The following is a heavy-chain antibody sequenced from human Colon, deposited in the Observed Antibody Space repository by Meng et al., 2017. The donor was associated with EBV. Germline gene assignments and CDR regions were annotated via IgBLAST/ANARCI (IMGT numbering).Heavy chain of an antibody. CDR2: IFYSGNT. J-gene: IGHJ4*02. CDR1: GDSIHTNGYY. Sequence: LPLQESGPGLLKPSETLSLPCSVSGDSIHTNGYYWGWIRQSPGKGLEWIGSIFYSGNTYFNPSLKTRVTISVDTSKNQFSLKLSSVTAADTAIYYCARERGGVTRDFDSWGQGALVTVSS. D-gene: IGHD3-16*01. V-gene: IGHV4-39*07. CDR3: ARERGGVTRDFDS.